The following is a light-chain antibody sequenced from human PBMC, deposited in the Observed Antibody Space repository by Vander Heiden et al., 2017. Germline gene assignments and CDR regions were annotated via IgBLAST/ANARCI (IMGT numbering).Light chain of an antibody. CDR2: AAS. CDR1: QSIGNY. J-gene: IGKJ4*01. CDR3: QQSYNTPHT. V-gene: IGKV1-39*01. Sequence: DIQMTQSPSSLSGSVGDRVTITCRASQSIGNYLIWYQQKPGKAPKVLIYAASSLQSGVPSRFSGRGSGTDFTLTISRLRPEDFATYYCQQSYNTPHTFGGGTKVDLK.